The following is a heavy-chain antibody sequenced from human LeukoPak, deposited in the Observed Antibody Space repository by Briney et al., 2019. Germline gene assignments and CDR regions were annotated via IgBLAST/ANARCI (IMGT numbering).Heavy chain of an antibody. CDR1: GYSFTSYW. CDR2: IYPGDSDT. Sequence: GESLKISCQGSGYSFTSYWIGWVRQMPGKGLEWMGIIYPGDSDTRYSPSFQGQVTTSADKSVSTAYLQWSSLKASDTAMYYCARHGQYYDFWSGYYWFDPWGQGTLVTVSS. D-gene: IGHD3-3*01. CDR3: ARHGQYYDFWSGYYWFDP. J-gene: IGHJ5*02. V-gene: IGHV5-51*01.